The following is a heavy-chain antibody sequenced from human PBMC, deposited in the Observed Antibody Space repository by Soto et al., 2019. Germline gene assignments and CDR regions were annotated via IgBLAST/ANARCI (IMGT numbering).Heavy chain of an antibody. Sequence: QVQLQESGPGLVKPSETLSLTCTVSGGSISSYYWSWIRQPPGKGLEWIGYIYYSGSTNYNPSLTSRDTPSGDTPKNPCSLKRSSVSAADTAPYYCARHEDTAMVIHSFDPWGHGTLVTVSS. V-gene: IGHV4-59*08. J-gene: IGHJ5*02. CDR2: IYYSGST. CDR3: ARHEDTAMVIHSFDP. CDR1: GGSISSYY. D-gene: IGHD5-18*01.